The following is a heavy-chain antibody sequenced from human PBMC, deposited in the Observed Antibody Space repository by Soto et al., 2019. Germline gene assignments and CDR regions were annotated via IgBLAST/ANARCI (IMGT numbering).Heavy chain of an antibody. CDR3: ASQYCSSTSCYRAPDYWFDP. CDR2: IYYSGST. D-gene: IGHD2-2*02. V-gene: IGHV4-31*03. Sequence: QVQLQESGPGLVKPSQTLSLTCTVSGGSISSGGYYWSWIRQHPGKGLEWIGYIYYSGSTYYNPSLKSRVTISVDTSKNQFSLKLSSVTAADTAVYYCASQYCSSTSCYRAPDYWFDPWGQGTLVTVSS. CDR1: GGSISSGGYY. J-gene: IGHJ5*02.